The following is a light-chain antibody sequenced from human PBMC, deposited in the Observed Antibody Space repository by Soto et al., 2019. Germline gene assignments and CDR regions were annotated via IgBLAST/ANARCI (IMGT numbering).Light chain of an antibody. CDR3: SSYTPRSTRV. J-gene: IGLJ2*01. CDR2: DVS. CDR1: SSDIGGYNS. V-gene: IGLV2-14*01. Sequence: QSVLTQPASVSGSPGQSITISCTGASSDIGGYNSVSWYQQHPGKAPQLMIYDVSYRPSGISSRFSGSKSGTAASLTTSGLQEEDADDYYCSSYTPRSTRVFGGGTKVTVL.